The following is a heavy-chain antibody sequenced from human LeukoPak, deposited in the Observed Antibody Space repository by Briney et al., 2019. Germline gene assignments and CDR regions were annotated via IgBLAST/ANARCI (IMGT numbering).Heavy chain of an antibody. V-gene: IGHV4-59*12. CDR2: MYYTGNT. CDR1: SGSIRTYH. J-gene: IGHJ5*02. CDR3: ARVLAAAGNNWFDP. D-gene: IGHD6-13*01. Sequence: SETLSLTCTVSSGSIRTYHWSWIRQPPGKGLEWIAYMYYTGNTYYNPSLKSRVTISVDTSKNQFSLKLSSVTAADTAMYYCARVLAAAGNNWFDPWGQGTLVTVSS.